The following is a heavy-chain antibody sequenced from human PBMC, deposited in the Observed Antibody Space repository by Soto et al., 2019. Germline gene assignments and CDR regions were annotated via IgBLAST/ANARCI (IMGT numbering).Heavy chain of an antibody. CDR1: GFGFDEYG. Sequence: EVYLVESGGGVVRPGGSLRLSCAAPGFGFDEYGMSWVRQGPGKGLEWVSGINRHGDSTGYADSVKGRFTISRDNAKNSLYLEMNGRRAEDTAFYYCARDHRWGYEYGDYGDSWGQGTLVTVSS. CDR3: ARDHRWGYEYGDYGDS. J-gene: IGHJ4*02. CDR2: INRHGDST. D-gene: IGHD4-17*01. V-gene: IGHV3-20*04.